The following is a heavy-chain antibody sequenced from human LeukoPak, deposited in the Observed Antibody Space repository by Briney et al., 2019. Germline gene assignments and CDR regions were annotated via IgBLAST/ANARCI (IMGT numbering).Heavy chain of an antibody. J-gene: IGHJ5*02. CDR2: IYYSGST. CDR1: GVSISSSSYY. V-gene: IGHV4-39*07. CDR3: AREGGYYGSGSPKAILNWFDP. Sequence: PSETLSLTCTVSGVSISSSSYYWGWIRQPPGKGLEWIGSIYYSGSTYYNPSLKSRVTISVDTSKNQFSLKLSSVTAADTAVYYCAREGGYYGSGSPKAILNWFDPWAREPWSSSPQ. D-gene: IGHD3-10*01.